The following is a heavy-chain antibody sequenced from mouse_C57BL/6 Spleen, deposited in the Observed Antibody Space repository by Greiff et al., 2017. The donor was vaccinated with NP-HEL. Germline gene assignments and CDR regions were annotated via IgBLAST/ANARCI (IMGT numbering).Heavy chain of an antibody. J-gene: IGHJ2*01. CDR3: AREGITTVFDY. V-gene: IGHV5-6*01. D-gene: IGHD2-4*01. Sequence: DVHLVESGGDLVKPGGSLKLSCAASGFTFSSYGMSWVRQTPDKRLEWVATISSGGSYTYYPDSVKGRFTISRDNAKNTLYLQMSSLKSEDTAMYYCAREGITTVFDYWGQGTTLTVSS. CDR2: ISSGGSYT. CDR1: GFTFSSYG.